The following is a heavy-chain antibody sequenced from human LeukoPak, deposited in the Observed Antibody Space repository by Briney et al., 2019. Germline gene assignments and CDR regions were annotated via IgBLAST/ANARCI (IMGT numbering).Heavy chain of an antibody. CDR2: IYYSGST. V-gene: IGHV4-31*03. J-gene: IGHJ4*02. Sequence: SETLSLTCTVSGGSISSGGYSWSWIRQHPGKGLEWIGYIYYSGSTYYNPSLKSRVTISVDTSKNQFSLKLSSVTAADTAVYYCARGIAAAADYWGQGTLVTVSS. CDR1: GGSISSGGYS. CDR3: ARGIAAAADY. D-gene: IGHD6-13*01.